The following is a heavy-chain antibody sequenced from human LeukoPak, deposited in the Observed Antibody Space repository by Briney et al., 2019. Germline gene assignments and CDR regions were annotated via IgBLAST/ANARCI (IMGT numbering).Heavy chain of an antibody. D-gene: IGHD5-12*01. Sequence: PGGSLRLSCAASGFTFNIFAMNWVRQASGRGLEGVSTISGSGISTYYADSVKGRFTISRDNSKNTLYLQINSLRAEDTAVYFCAKDQHGYDKPIDYWGQGTLVTVSS. CDR1: GFTFNIFA. CDR3: AKDQHGYDKPIDY. J-gene: IGHJ4*02. V-gene: IGHV3-23*01. CDR2: ISGSGIST.